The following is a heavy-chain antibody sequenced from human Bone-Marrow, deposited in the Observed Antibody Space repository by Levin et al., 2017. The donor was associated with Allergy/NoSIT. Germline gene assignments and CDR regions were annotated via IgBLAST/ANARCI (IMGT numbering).Heavy chain of an antibody. CDR1: GGSISNFY. J-gene: IGHJ6*02. CDR2: IYHSGDR. D-gene: IGHD3-3*02. CDR3: ARHPFSSGMDV. V-gene: IGHV4-59*08. Sequence: SQTLSLTCTVSGGSISNFYWSWIRQPPGKGLEWIGYIYHSGDRNYSPSLKSRVTMSLDMSKNQFSLKLSSVTAADTAVYYCARHPFSSGMDVWCQGTTITVSS.